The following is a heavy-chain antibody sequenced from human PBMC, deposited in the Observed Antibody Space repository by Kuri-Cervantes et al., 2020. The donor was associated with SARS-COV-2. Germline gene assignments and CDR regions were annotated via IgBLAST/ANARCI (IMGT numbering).Heavy chain of an antibody. CDR1: GYTFTSYG. Sequence: ASVTVSCKASGYTFTSYGISWVRQAPGQGLEWMGWISAYNGNTNYAQKLQGRVTMTTDTSTSTAYMELRSLRSDDTAVYYCARDYIVVVPAANSNFDYWGQGTLVTVSS. CDR2: ISAYNGNT. D-gene: IGHD2-2*01. V-gene: IGHV1-18*01. J-gene: IGHJ4*02. CDR3: ARDYIVVVPAANSNFDY.